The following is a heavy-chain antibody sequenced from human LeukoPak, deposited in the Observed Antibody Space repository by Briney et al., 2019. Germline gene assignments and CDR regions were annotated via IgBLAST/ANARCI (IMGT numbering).Heavy chain of an antibody. V-gene: IGHV4-39*01. J-gene: IGHJ4*02. CDR3: ARHFVGYCSSTSCSALYFDY. CDR1: GGSISSYY. CDR2: IYYSGST. D-gene: IGHD2-2*01. Sequence: SETLSLTCTVSGGSISSYYWSWIRQPPGKGLEWIGRIYYSGSTYYNPSLKSRVTISVDTSENQFSLKLSSVTAADTAVYYCARHFVGYCSSTSCSALYFDYWGQGTLVTVSS.